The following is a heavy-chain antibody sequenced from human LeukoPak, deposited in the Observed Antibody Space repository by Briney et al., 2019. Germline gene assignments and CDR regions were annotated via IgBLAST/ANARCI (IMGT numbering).Heavy chain of an antibody. Sequence: PGGSLRLSCAASGFTFSSYAMSWVRQAPGKGLEWVSAISGSGGTIYYADSVKGRFTISRDNSKNTLYLQMNSLRAEDTAVYYCARDRGVAYCSGGSCYGADFDYWGQGTLVTVSS. CDR2: ISGSGGTI. D-gene: IGHD2-15*01. CDR1: GFTFSSYA. V-gene: IGHV3-23*01. J-gene: IGHJ4*02. CDR3: ARDRGVAYCSGGSCYGADFDY.